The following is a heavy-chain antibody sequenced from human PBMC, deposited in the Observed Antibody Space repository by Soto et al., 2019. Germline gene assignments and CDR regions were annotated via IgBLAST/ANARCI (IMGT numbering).Heavy chain of an antibody. Sequence: SETLSLTCTVSGGSISSSSYYWGWIRQPPGKGLEWIGSIYYSGSTYYNPSLKSRVTISVDTSKNQFSLKLSSVTAADTAVYYCARRRDGYNSDKSYFDYWGQGTLVTVS. J-gene: IGHJ4*02. CDR1: GGSISSSSYY. CDR3: ARRRDGYNSDKSYFDY. D-gene: IGHD5-12*01. V-gene: IGHV4-39*01. CDR2: IYYSGST.